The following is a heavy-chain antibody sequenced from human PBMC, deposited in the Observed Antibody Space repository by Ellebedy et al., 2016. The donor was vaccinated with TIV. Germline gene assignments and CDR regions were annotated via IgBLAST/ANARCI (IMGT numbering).Heavy chain of an antibody. CDR1: GGSISNYY. J-gene: IGHJ6*02. CDR2: IYYSGST. Sequence: MPSETLSLTCTVSGGSISNYYWTWIRQSPGKGLEWIGYIYYSGSTLYNPSLKSRLTLSVDTSKNQLSLKLTSVTAADTAVFYCARGIQVGGAFYGLDVWGQGTTVTVSS. CDR3: ARGIQVGGAFYGLDV. V-gene: IGHV4-59*01. D-gene: IGHD3-16*01.